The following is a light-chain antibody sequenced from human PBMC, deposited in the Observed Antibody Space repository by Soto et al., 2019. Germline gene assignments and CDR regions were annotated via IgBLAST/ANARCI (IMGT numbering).Light chain of an antibody. CDR2: AAS. CDR1: QGISSW. Sequence: DIQMTQSPSSVSASVGDRVTITCRASQGISSWLAWYQQKPGKAPKLLIYAASSLQSGVPSRFGGGSFGTDFTPTTGRLHPEVFASCYCQQAKSFPLTLGGGTRGENK. CDR3: QQAKSFPLT. J-gene: IGKJ4*01. V-gene: IGKV1-12*01.